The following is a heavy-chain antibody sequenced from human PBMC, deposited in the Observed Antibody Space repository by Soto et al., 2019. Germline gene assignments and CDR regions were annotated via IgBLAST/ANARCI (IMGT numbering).Heavy chain of an antibody. Sequence: SETLSLTCAVYGGSFRGYYWSWIRQPPGKGLEWIGEINHSGSTNYNPSLKSRVTISVDTSKNQFSLKLSSVTAADTAVYYCAREDYGSRNYYYYMDVWGKGTTVTVSS. CDR1: GGSFRGYY. CDR2: INHSGST. V-gene: IGHV4-34*01. D-gene: IGHD3-10*01. CDR3: AREDYGSRNYYYYMDV. J-gene: IGHJ6*03.